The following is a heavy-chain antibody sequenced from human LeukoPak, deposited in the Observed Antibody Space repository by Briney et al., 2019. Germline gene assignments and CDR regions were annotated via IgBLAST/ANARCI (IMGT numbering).Heavy chain of an antibody. Sequence: GASVKVSCKVSGYTLTELSMHWVRQAPGKGLEWMGGFDPEDGETIYAQKFQGRVTMTEDTSTDTAYMELSSLRSEDTAVYYCATDPSMGYYDSSGDYWGQGTLVTVSS. CDR2: FDPEDGET. CDR1: GYTLTELS. D-gene: IGHD3-22*01. V-gene: IGHV1-24*01. CDR3: ATDPSMGYYDSSGDY. J-gene: IGHJ4*02.